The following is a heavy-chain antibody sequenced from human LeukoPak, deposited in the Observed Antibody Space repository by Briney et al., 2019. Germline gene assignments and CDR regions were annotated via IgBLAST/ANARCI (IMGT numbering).Heavy chain of an antibody. CDR2: ISYDGSNK. CDR1: GFTFSSYG. CDR3: AKDLSGAMATDYYYYGMDV. V-gene: IGHV3-30*18. D-gene: IGHD5-18*01. Sequence: PGRSLRLSCAASGFTFSSYGMHWVRQAPGKGLEWVAVISYDGSNKYYAGSVKGRFTISRDNSKNTLYLQMNSLRAEDTAVYYCAKDLSGAMATDYYYYGMDVWGKGTTVTVSS. J-gene: IGHJ6*04.